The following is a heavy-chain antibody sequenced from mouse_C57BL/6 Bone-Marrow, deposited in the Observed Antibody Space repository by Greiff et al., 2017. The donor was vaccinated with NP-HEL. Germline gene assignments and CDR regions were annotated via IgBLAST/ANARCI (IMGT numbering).Heavy chain of an antibody. CDR1: GYTFTSYG. V-gene: IGHV1-81*01. Sequence: QVHVKQSGAELARPGASVKLSCKASGYTFTSYGISWVKQRTGQGLEWIGEIYPRSGNTYYNEKFKGKATLTADKSSSTAYMELRSLTSEDSAVYFCAREGDGYLYYFDYWGQGTTLTVSS. CDR3: AREGDGYLYYFDY. D-gene: IGHD2-3*01. CDR2: IYPRSGNT. J-gene: IGHJ2*01.